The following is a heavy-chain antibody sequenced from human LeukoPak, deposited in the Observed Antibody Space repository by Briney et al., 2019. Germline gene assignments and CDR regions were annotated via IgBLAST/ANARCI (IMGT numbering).Heavy chain of an antibody. CDR1: GYTFTGYC. Sequence: ASVKVSCKASGYTFTGYCMHWVRQAPGQGLEWMGWINPNSGGTNYAQKFQGRVTMTRDTSISTAYMELSRLRSDDTAVYYCARDSYYGSGRPYYYMDVWGKGTTVTVSS. CDR2: INPNSGGT. J-gene: IGHJ6*03. D-gene: IGHD3-10*01. CDR3: ARDSYYGSGRPYYYMDV. V-gene: IGHV1-2*02.